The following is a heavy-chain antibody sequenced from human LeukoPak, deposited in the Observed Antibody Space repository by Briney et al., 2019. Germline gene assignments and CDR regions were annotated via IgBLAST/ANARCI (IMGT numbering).Heavy chain of an antibody. V-gene: IGHV1-18*01. CDR2: VSAYNGNT. D-gene: IGHD7-27*01. Sequence: ASVKVSCKASGYTFTSYGISWVRQAPGQGLEWMGWVSAYNGNTNYAQKLQGRVTMTTDTSTSTAYMELRSLRSDDTAVYYCARNKWGSEILLYNWFDPWGQGTLVTVSS. CDR3: ARNKWGSEILLYNWFDP. J-gene: IGHJ5*02. CDR1: GYTFTSYG.